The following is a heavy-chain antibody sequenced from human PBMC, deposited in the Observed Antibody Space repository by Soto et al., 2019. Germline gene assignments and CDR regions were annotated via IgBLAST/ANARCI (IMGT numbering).Heavy chain of an antibody. D-gene: IGHD1-26*01. J-gene: IGHJ5*02. CDR2: INSDGSST. CDR3: VRSYSGTYGCLDP. Sequence: EVQLVESGGGLVQPGGSLRLSCVASGSTISSHWMHWVRQAPGKGLVWVSRINSDGSSTSYADSVKGRFIISRDNAKNTLYLQMNILRAEDTAVYYGVRSYSGTYGCLDPWGQGTLFTVYS. CDR1: GSTISSHW. V-gene: IGHV3-74*01.